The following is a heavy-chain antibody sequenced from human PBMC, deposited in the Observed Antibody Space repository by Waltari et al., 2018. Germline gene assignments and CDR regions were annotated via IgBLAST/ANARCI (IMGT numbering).Heavy chain of an antibody. D-gene: IGHD2-2*01. CDR1: GFPFSRYW. Sequence: ETHLVESGGGLVQPGGSMRLCWAASGFPFSRYWMTWVRQAPGKGLEWVANIRQDVSYKYYLDSFKGLFTISRDNAKNSLYLQINSLKADDTAVYYCARSSSTEFDSWGQGTLVTVSS. J-gene: IGHJ4*02. CDR2: IRQDVSYK. V-gene: IGHV3-7*01. CDR3: ARSSSTEFDS.